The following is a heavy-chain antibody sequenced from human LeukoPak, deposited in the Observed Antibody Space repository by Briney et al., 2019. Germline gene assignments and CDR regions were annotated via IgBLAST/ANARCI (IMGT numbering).Heavy chain of an antibody. Sequence: GGSLRLSCAASGFTVNTNYMSWVRQAPGKGLEWVSVIHPGGLIDYADSVKGRFTISRDIPKNTLFLQMNWLRPEDTAVYYCARTPTDGSGWFFVYWGQGILVTVSS. D-gene: IGHD6-19*01. J-gene: IGHJ4*02. CDR3: ARTPTDGSGWFFVY. CDR2: IHPGGLI. CDR1: GFTVNTNY. V-gene: IGHV3-66*02.